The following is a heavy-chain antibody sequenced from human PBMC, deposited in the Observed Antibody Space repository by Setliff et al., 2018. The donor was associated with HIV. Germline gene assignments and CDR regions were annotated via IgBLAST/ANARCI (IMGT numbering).Heavy chain of an antibody. Sequence: SVKVSCKASGYTFTSYYMHWVRQAPGQGLEWMGGIIPSLGTANYAQRFQGRVTFTADESTSTVYMELSSLRSEDTAMYYCARDAGYIGTSWNYWGQGTLVTVSS. J-gene: IGHJ4*02. D-gene: IGHD5-12*01. CDR2: IIPSLGTA. CDR3: ARDAGYIGTSWNY. CDR1: GYTFTSYY. V-gene: IGHV1-69*13.